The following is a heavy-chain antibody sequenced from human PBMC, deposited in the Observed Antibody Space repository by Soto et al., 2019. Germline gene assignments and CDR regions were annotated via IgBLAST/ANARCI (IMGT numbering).Heavy chain of an antibody. CDR3: AKDGTTGGQHYYGMDV. J-gene: IGHJ6*02. D-gene: IGHD2-15*01. CDR1: GFTFSSYG. CDR2: IGRGGDI. V-gene: IGHV3-23*01. Sequence: PVGSLRLSCEASGFTFSSYGMNWVRQGPGKGLEWVSTIGRGGDIYYADSVKGRFTISRDTSKNTLFLQMNSLRAEDTALYFCAKDGTTGGQHYYGMDVWGQGTTVTVSS.